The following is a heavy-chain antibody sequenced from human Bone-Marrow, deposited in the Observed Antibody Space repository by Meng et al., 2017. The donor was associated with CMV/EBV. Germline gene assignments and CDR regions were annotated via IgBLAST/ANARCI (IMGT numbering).Heavy chain of an antibody. J-gene: IGHJ4*02. CDR2: ISGSGGST. D-gene: IGHD3-22*01. V-gene: IGHV3-23*01. CDR3: AKDGPIGYDSSGYYLYYFDY. Sequence: SSYAMSGVGQAPGKGLEWVSGISGSGGSTYYADSVKGRFTISRDNSKNTLYLQMNSLRAEDTAVYYCAKDGPIGYDSSGYYLYYFDYWGQGTLVTVSS. CDR1: SSYA.